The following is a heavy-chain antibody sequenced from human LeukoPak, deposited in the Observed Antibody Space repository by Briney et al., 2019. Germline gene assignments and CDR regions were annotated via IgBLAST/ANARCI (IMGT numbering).Heavy chain of an antibody. D-gene: IGHD3-22*01. CDR3: ARSPXNQYYYDPTYYFDY. Sequence: GALVKVSCKASGYTFTSYGISWVRQAPGQGLEWMGWISAYNGNTNYAQKLQGRVTMTTDTSTSTAYMELRSLRSDDTAVYYCARSPXNQYYYDPTYYFDYWGQGTLVTVSS. CDR1: GYTFTSYG. V-gene: IGHV1-18*01. CDR2: ISAYNGNT. J-gene: IGHJ4*02.